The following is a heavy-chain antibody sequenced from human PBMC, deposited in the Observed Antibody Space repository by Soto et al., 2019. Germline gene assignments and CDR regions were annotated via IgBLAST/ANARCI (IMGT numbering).Heavy chain of an antibody. CDR1: GFTFSSYS. Sequence: EVQLVESGGGLVKPGGSLRLSCAASGFTFSSYSMNWVRQAPGKGLEWVSSISSSSSYIYYADSVKGRFTISRDNAKNSLYLQMNSLRAEDTAVYYCARGHGSGYYPQGMGAFDIWGQGTMVTVSS. V-gene: IGHV3-21*01. D-gene: IGHD3-22*01. CDR2: ISSSSSYI. CDR3: ARGHGSGYYPQGMGAFDI. J-gene: IGHJ3*02.